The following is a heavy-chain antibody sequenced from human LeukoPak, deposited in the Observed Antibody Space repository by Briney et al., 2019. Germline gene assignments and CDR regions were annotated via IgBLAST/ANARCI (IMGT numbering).Heavy chain of an antibody. J-gene: IGHJ4*02. V-gene: IGHV4-38-2*02. CDR3: ARARREMVDY. CDR1: GYSISSGYY. Sequence: SETLSLTCTVSGYSISSGYYWGWIRQPPGKGLEWIGSIYHSGSTYYNPSLKGRVTISVDTSKNQFSLKLSSVTAADTAVYYCARARREMVDYWGQGTLVTVSS. D-gene: IGHD5-24*01. CDR2: IYHSGST.